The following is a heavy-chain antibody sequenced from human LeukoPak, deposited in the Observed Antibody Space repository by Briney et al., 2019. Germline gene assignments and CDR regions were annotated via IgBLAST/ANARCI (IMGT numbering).Heavy chain of an antibody. D-gene: IGHD3-10*01. J-gene: IGHJ4*02. CDR1: GYRFINYW. Sequence: ESLKVSCKGSGYRFINYWIGWVRQMPGKGLEWMGIVFPGDSDTRYSPSFQGQVTISVDKSISTAYLQWSSLKASDTAMYYCARPNLTSGTYYIDYWGQGTLVTVSS. CDR2: VFPGDSDT. CDR3: ARPNLTSGTYYIDY. V-gene: IGHV5-51*01.